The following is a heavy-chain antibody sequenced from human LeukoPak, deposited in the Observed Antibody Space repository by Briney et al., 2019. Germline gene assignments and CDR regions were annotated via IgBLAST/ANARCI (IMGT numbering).Heavy chain of an antibody. Sequence: ESLRLSCAASGFTFSSYSMSWVRQAPGKGLEWVSTISASSNFISYADSVKGRFTISRDNAKKSLYLQMNSVRAEDTAVYYCARDPGYSSGWFDYWGQGALVTVSS. V-gene: IGHV3-21*01. CDR2: ISASSNFI. CDR3: ARDPGYSSGWFDY. D-gene: IGHD6-19*01. J-gene: IGHJ4*02. CDR1: GFTFSSYS.